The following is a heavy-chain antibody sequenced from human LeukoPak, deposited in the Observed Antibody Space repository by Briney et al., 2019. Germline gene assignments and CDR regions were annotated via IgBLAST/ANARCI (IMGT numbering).Heavy chain of an antibody. Sequence: GGSLRLSCAASGFTFSSYGMHWVRQAPGKGLEWVAVIWNDGSYKYYADSVKGRFTISRDNSKNTLYLQMNSLRVEDTAVYYCSSLSGAATIDDAFDIWGQGTMVTVSS. V-gene: IGHV3-33*01. CDR2: IWNDGSYK. J-gene: IGHJ3*02. CDR1: GFTFSSYG. CDR3: SSLSGAATIDDAFDI. D-gene: IGHD1-26*01.